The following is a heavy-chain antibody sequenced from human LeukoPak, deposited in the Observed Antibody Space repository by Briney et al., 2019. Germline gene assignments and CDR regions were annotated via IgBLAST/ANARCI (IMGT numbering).Heavy chain of an antibody. CDR2: ISYDGSKK. Sequence: GRSLRLSCAASGFTFSSYAMHWVRQAPGKGLEWVSVISYDGSKKYYADSVQGRFTISRDDSKNTLYLQMNSLRVEDTAVYYCARDQVRSGYGGHGCRGQGTLVTVSS. CDR3: ARDQVRSGYGGHGC. V-gene: IGHV3-30*04. J-gene: IGHJ4*02. CDR1: GFTFSSYA. D-gene: IGHD5-12*01.